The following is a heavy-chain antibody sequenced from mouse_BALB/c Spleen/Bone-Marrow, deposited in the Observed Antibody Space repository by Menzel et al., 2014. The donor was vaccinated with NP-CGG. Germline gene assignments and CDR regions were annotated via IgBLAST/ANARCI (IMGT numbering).Heavy chain of an antibody. CDR2: IYPANGNT. V-gene: IGHV14-3*02. J-gene: IGHJ3*01. CDR1: GFNIIYAY. D-gene: IGHD1-3*01. Sequence: VQLQQSGAELVKPGASVKLSCTASGFNIIYAYIHWVKRRPEQGLEWIGRIYPANGNTNYDPKFRGEATITADTSSNTAYLHLNSLTSEDTAVYYCARSPGEVNYWGQGTLVTVSA. CDR3: ARSPGEVNY.